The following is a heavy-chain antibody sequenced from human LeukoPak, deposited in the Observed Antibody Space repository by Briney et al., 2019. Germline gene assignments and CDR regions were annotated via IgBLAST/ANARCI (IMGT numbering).Heavy chain of an antibody. CDR3: APAHSRGAGTSSFDY. CDR1: GFTFSSYG. CDR2: IWYDGSNK. D-gene: IGHD6-13*01. Sequence: GGSLRLSCAASGFTFSSYGMHWVRQAPGKGLEWVAVIWYDGSNKYYADSVKGRFTISRDNSKNTLYLQMNSLRAEDTAVYYCAPAHSRGAGTSSFDYWGQGTLVTVSS. J-gene: IGHJ4*02. V-gene: IGHV3-33*01.